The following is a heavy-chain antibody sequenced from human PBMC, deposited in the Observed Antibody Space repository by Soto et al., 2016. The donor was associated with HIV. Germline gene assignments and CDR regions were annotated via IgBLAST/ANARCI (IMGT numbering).Heavy chain of an antibody. V-gene: IGHV3-21*01. CDR2: ISGSSS. J-gene: IGHJ4*02. Sequence: EVQLVETGGGLIQPGGSLRLSCAASGFTISFNYMSWVRQAPGKGLEWVSSISGSSSHFADSVKGRFTISRDNAKNSLYLQMNSLRAEDTAVYYCARGDYSSGWDLWGQGTLVTVSS. CDR3: ARGDYSSGWDL. CDR1: GFTISFNY. D-gene: IGHD6-19*01.